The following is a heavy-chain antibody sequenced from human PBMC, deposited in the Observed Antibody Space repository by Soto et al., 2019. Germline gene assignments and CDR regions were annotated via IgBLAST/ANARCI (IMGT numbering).Heavy chain of an antibody. CDR1: GFTFSSYS. D-gene: IGHD3-10*01. J-gene: IGHJ4*02. CDR2: ISSSSNTI. CDR3: ARDFHGSGSLPDY. V-gene: IGHV3-48*01. Sequence: GGSLRLSCAASGFTFSSYSMNWVRQAPGKGLEWVSYISSSSNTIYYADSVKGRFTISRDNAKNTLYLQMNSLRAEDTAVYYCARDFHGSGSLPDYWGQGTLVTVSS.